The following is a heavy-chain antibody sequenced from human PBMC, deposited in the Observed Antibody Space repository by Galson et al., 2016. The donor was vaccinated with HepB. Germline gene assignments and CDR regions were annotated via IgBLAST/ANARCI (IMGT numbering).Heavy chain of an antibody. Sequence: TLSLTCGVYGGPVIDYSWNWIRQPPGKGLEWIGEINHSGTTKSNPSLKSRVTISVDTSKSQFSLKLNSVTAADTAIYYCARINRVRTFDIWGQGTLVTVSS. J-gene: IGHJ3*02. CDR1: GGPVIDYS. V-gene: IGHV4-34*01. CDR2: INHSGTT. D-gene: IGHD1-14*01. CDR3: ARINRVRTFDI.